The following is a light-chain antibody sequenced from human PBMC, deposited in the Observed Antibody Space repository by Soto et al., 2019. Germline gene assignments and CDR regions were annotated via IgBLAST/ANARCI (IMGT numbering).Light chain of an antibody. CDR3: QQRSSWPRT. V-gene: IGKV3D-20*02. CDR2: GAS. Sequence: EILLTQSPGTLSLSPGERATLSCRASQSVSSRLAWYQQKPGQAPRLLISGASSRATGIPDRFSGSGSGTDFTLTISSLEPEDFAIYYCQQRSSWPRTFGRGTKVDIK. CDR1: QSVSSR. J-gene: IGKJ1*01.